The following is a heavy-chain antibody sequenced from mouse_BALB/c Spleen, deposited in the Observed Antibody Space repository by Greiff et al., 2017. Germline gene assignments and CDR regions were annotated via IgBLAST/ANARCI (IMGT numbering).Heavy chain of an antibody. CDR1: GYSITSGYS. CDR2: ISYDGSN. J-gene: IGHJ2*01. D-gene: IGHD3-1*01. V-gene: IGHV3-6*02. CDR3: ARGGLQYYFDY. Sequence: DVKLVESGPGLVKPSQSLSLTCSVTGYSITSGYSWHWIRQFPGNKLEWMGYISYDGSNNYNPSLKNRISITRDTSKNQFFLKLNSVTTEDTATYYCARGGLQYYFDYWGQGTTLTVSS.